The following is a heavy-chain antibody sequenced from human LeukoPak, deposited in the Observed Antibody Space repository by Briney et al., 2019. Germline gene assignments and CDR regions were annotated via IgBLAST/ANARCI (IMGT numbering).Heavy chain of an antibody. CDR3: AIRESRHGDIDY. J-gene: IGHJ4*02. Sequence: PGGSLRLSCAASGFTFSSYSMNWVRQAPGKGLEWVSSISSSSSYIYYADSVKGRFTISRDNAKNSLYLQMNSLRAEDTAVYYCAIRESRHGDIDYWGRGTLVTVSS. V-gene: IGHV3-21*01. D-gene: IGHD4-17*01. CDR2: ISSSSSYI. CDR1: GFTFSSYS.